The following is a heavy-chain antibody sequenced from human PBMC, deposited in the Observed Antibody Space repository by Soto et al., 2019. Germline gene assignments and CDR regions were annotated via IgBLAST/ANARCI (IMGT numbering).Heavy chain of an antibody. D-gene: IGHD2-15*01. CDR1: GGSISSSSYY. Sequence: SETLSLTCTVSGGSISSSSYYWGWIRQPPGKGLEWIGSIYYSGSTYYNPSLKSRVTISVDTSKNQFSLKLSSVTAADTAVYYCARLGCSGGSCYSYYYYYDMDVWGKGTTVTVSS. V-gene: IGHV4-39*01. CDR2: IYYSGST. CDR3: ARLGCSGGSCYSYYYYYDMDV. J-gene: IGHJ6*03.